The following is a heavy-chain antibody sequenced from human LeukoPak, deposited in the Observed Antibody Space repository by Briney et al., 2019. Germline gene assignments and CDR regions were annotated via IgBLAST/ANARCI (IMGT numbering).Heavy chain of an antibody. V-gene: IGHV4-38-2*02. J-gene: IGHJ4*02. CDR2: IYHSGST. CDR1: GYSISSGYY. Sequence: SETLSLTCTVSGYSISSGYYWGWIRQPPGKGLEWIGSIYHSGSTYYNPSLKSRVTISVDTSKNQFSLKLSSVTAADTAVYYCARVLWWELLNYFDYWGQGTLVTVSS. D-gene: IGHD1-26*01. CDR3: ARVLWWELLNYFDY.